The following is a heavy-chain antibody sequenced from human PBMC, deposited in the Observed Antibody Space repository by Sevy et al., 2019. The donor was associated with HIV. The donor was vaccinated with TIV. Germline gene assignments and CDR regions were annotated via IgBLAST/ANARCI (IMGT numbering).Heavy chain of an antibody. CDR2: ISGSGGST. J-gene: IGHJ5*02. CDR1: GFTFSSYA. V-gene: IGHV3-23*01. D-gene: IGHD5-18*01. Sequence: GGSLRLSYAASGFTFSSYAMSWVRQAPGKGLEWVSAISGSGGSTYYADSVKGRFTISRDNSKNTLYLQMNSLRAEDTAVYYCATSLRGYSYGQGSWGQGTLVTVSS. CDR3: ATSLRGYSYGQGS.